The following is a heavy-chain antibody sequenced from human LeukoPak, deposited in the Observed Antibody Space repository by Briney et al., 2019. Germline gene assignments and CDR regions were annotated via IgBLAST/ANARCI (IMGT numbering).Heavy chain of an antibody. J-gene: IGHJ4*02. V-gene: IGHV3-23*01. D-gene: IGHD1-7*01. Sequence: GSLRLSCAASGFTLSAYAMSWVRQAPGKGLEWVLAITSSGGSTYYADSVKGRFTVSRDNSKNTLYLQMSSLKAEDTAEYYCTNRGMTTGTTTYWGQGTLVTVSS. CDR1: GFTLSAYA. CDR2: ITSSGGST. CDR3: TNRGMTTGTTTY.